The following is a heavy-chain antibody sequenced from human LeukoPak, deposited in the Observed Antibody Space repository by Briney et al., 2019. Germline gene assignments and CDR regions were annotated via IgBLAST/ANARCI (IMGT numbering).Heavy chain of an antibody. V-gene: IGHV3-30*03. J-gene: IGHJ4*02. CDR1: GFTFSSYG. CDR3: ARSVDDSSGYYPFDY. D-gene: IGHD3-22*01. CDR2: ISYDGSNK. Sequence: GSLRLSCAASGFTFSSYGMHWVRQAPGKGLEWVAVISYDGSNKYYADSVKGRFTISRDNSKNTLYLQMNSLRAEDTAVYYCARSVDDSSGYYPFDYWGQGTLVTVSS.